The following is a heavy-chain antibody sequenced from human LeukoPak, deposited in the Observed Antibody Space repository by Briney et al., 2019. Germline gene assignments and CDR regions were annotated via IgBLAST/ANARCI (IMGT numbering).Heavy chain of an antibody. V-gene: IGHV3-23*01. D-gene: IGHD3-10*01. CDR1: GFNFGSYS. CDR2: ISADSATT. J-gene: IGHJ4*02. Sequence: TGGSLRLSCAASGFNFGSYSMTWVRQAPGKGLEWVSVISADSATTFYADPVKGRFTISRDNAKNTVFLQMSSLRAEDTALYYCARKSASGNYPLDYWGQGTLVTVSS. CDR3: ARKSASGNYPLDY.